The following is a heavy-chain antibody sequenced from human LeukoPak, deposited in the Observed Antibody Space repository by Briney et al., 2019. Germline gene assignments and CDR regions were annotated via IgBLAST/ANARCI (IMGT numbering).Heavy chain of an antibody. J-gene: IGHJ6*03. D-gene: IGHD2-2*01. V-gene: IGHV1-18*01. Sequence: ASVKVSCKASGYTFTSYGISWVRQAPGQGLEWMGWISDYNGNTNYAQKLQGRVTMTTDTSTSTAYMELRSLRSDDTAVYYCARGRVPAATNYYYYYMDVWGKGTTVTISS. CDR3: ARGRVPAATNYYYYYMDV. CDR1: GYTFTSYG. CDR2: ISDYNGNT.